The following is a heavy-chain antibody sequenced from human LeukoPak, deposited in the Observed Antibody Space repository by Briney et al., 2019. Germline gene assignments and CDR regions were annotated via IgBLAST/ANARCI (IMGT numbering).Heavy chain of an antibody. D-gene: IGHD6-13*01. Sequence: GGSLRLSCAGSGFTFRSTWMNWVRQAPGMGLEWVGRIKSEIDGGTRDYAAPVKGRFTVSRDDSKSTLYLQMNSLKTEDTAVYYCSTGGDVMIAGTRAFDIWGQGTMVTVSS. CDR3: STGGDVMIAGTRAFDI. CDR2: IKSEIDGGTR. V-gene: IGHV3-15*05. J-gene: IGHJ3*02. CDR1: GFTFRSTW.